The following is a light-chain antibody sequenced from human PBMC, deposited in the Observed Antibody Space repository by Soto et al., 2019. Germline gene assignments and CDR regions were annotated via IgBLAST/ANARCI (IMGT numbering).Light chain of an antibody. CDR2: GAS. J-gene: IGKJ2*01. CDR1: QSVSAY. Sequence: DILMTQSPATLSASLGDRATLSCRASQSVSAYLAWYQQKPGQPPRLLIYGASTRATGIAARFSGSGSGTEFTLTISSLQSEDFAVYYCQQCNEWPLTFGQGTKVEIK. V-gene: IGKV3-15*01. CDR3: QQCNEWPLT.